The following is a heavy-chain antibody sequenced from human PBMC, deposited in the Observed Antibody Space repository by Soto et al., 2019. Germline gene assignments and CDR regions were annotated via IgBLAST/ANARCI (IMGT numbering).Heavy chain of an antibody. V-gene: IGHV3-23*01. J-gene: IGHJ6*02. CDR3: ARGDYDFWSASRYYYYGMDV. CDR2: ISSSGGTT. D-gene: IGHD3-3*01. CDR1: GFIFSTYA. Sequence: EAQLLETGGGLVQPGGSLRLSCAASGFIFSTYAMNWVRQAPGEGLEWVSAISSSGGTTFYAESVRGRFTISRDNSVNTLYLQMSSLRAEDTAVYYCARGDYDFWSASRYYYYGMDVWGQGTTVTVSS.